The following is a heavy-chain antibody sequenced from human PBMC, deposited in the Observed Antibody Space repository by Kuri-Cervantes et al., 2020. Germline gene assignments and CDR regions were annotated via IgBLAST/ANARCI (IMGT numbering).Heavy chain of an antibody. V-gene: IGHV3-49*04. D-gene: IGHD3-3*01. CDR1: GFTFGDYA. Sequence: GESLKISCAASGFTFGDYAMSWVRQAPGKGLEWVGFIRSKAYGGTTEYAASVKGRFAISRDDSKSIAYLQMNSLKTEDTAVYYCTRTPETNFGVVIIFGYFDYWGQGTLVTVSS. CDR3: TRTPETNFGVVIIFGYFDY. CDR2: IRSKAYGGTT. J-gene: IGHJ4*02.